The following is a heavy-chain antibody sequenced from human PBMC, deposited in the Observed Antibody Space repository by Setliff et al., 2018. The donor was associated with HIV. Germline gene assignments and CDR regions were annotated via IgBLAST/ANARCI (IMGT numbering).Heavy chain of an antibody. CDR2: ISGSGGST. V-gene: IGHV3-23*01. D-gene: IGHD2-2*01. CDR1: GFTFSSYA. J-gene: IGHJ4*02. Sequence: PGGSLRLSCAASGFTFSSYAMTWVRQAPGKGLEWVSAISGSGGSTYYADSVKGRFTISRDNSKNSLYLQMNSLRVEDTAMYYCASLYCSSSSCYEDYWGQGTLVTVSS. CDR3: ASLYCSSSSCYEDY.